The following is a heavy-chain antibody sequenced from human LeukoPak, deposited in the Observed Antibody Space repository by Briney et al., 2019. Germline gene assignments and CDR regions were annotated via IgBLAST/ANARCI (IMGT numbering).Heavy chain of an antibody. CDR1: GFAITSTYF. Sequence: SETLSLTCTVSGFAITSTYFWAWIRQSPGEGLEWIATISHGGNTYYNPSLKTRVTMSIDTSKTQFSLELTSVTAADTAVYYCARVSTPVATFDFWGQGTRVTVSS. CDR2: ISHGGNT. CDR3: ARVSTPVATFDF. J-gene: IGHJ4*02. V-gene: IGHV4-38-2*02. D-gene: IGHD1-1*01.